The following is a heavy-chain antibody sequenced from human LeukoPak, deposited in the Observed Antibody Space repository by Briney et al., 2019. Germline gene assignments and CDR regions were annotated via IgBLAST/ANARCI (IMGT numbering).Heavy chain of an antibody. D-gene: IGHD2-2*01. V-gene: IGHV3-15*01. CDR2: IKRRTDGGIT. CDR3: TTAPAAYTFDY. J-gene: IGHJ4*02. Sequence: GGSQTLSCTASGLTLCNAWMSWLRHARGKGLVWVGHIKRRTDGGITDHGEPANRNFHISRDELKNSLYVQLNSPKTEDTAVYYCTTAPAAYTFDYWGQGTLVTVSS. CDR1: GLTLCNAW.